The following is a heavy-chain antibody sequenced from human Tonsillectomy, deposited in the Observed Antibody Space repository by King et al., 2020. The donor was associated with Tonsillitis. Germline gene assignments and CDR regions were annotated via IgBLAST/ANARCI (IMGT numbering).Heavy chain of an antibody. CDR3: ARASDAGGNADYCFDV. CDR2: ILHSGSS. Sequence: QVQLQESDSRLVKPSQTLSLTCAVSGGSLSSGGYSWSWIRQPPGKGLEWIGYILHSGSSYSNPSLKSRFTISVDRSKNQFSLKLSSVTAADTAVYYCARASDAGGNADYCFDVWGQGTTVTVSS. J-gene: IGHJ6*02. CDR1: GGSLSSGGYS. V-gene: IGHV4-30-2*01. D-gene: IGHD4-23*01.